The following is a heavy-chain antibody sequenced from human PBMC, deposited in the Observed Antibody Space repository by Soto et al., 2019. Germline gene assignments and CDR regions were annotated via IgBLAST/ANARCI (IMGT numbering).Heavy chain of an antibody. J-gene: IGHJ3*02. V-gene: IGHV3-66*01. CDR3: ARDAPVLGAFDM. CDR1: GFTVSSNY. D-gene: IGHD3-16*01. CDR2: IYSGGST. Sequence: PGGSLRLSCAASGFTVSSNYMSWVRQAPGKGLEWVAVIYSGGSTYYADSVKGRFTISRDNSTNTLYLQMNSLTAEYTAVYYCARDAPVLGAFDMGGQGTMVTVSS.